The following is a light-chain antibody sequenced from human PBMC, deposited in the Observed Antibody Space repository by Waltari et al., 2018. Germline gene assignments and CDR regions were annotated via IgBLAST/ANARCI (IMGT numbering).Light chain of an antibody. J-gene: IGKJ5*01. Sequence: DIQMTQSPSSLSASVGDRVTITCRAGQKINGYLNWYQHKPGKAPKLLIYGASNLQTGVPSRFSGSESGTDFTLTINSLKPEDFATYFCQQTYSTPGITFGQGTRPEI. CDR1: QKINGY. V-gene: IGKV1-39*01. CDR2: GAS. CDR3: QQTYSTPGIT.